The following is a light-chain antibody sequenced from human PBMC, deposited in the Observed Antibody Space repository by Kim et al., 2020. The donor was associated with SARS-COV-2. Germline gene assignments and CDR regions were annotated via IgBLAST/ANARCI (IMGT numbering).Light chain of an antibody. J-gene: IGKJ2*01. CDR2: DAS. CDR1: QSISTS. Sequence: SASVGDRVTISCRASQSISTSLAWYQQKPGKAPKLLIYDASSLKSEVPSRFSGGASGTEFTLTISSVQPDDFATYYCHQYSSFLYTFGQGTKLEI. CDR3: HQYSSFLYT. V-gene: IGKV1-5*01.